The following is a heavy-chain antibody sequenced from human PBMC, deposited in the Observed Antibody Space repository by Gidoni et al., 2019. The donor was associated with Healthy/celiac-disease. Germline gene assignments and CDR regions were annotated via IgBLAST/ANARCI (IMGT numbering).Heavy chain of an antibody. D-gene: IGHD3-10*01. Sequence: EVQLLESGGGLVQPGGSLRLSCAASAFTFISYAMSCVRQAPGRGLGWVSASRGSGGSTYYADSVKGRFTISRDNSKNTLYLQMNSLRAEDTAVYYCAKDGSDYYGSGRYDYWGQGTLVTVSS. J-gene: IGHJ4*02. CDR1: AFTFISYA. CDR3: AKDGSDYYGSGRYDY. CDR2: SRGSGGST. V-gene: IGHV3-23*01.